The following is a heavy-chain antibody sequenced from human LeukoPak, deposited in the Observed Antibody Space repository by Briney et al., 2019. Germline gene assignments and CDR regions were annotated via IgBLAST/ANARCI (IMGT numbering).Heavy chain of an antibody. Sequence: SETLSLTCAVYGGSFSGYYWSWIRQPPGKGLEWIGEINHSGSTNYNPSLKSRVTISVDTSKNQFSLKLSSVTAADTAVYYCASITVLTPGGDAFDIWGQGTMVTVSS. CDR2: INHSGST. CDR3: ASITVLTPGGDAFDI. V-gene: IGHV4-34*01. D-gene: IGHD4-23*01. CDR1: GGSFSGYY. J-gene: IGHJ3*02.